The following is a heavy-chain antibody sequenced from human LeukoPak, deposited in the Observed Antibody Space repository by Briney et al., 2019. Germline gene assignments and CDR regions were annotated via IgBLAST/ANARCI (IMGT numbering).Heavy chain of an antibody. V-gene: IGHV3-7*03. CDR3: AKDWSAVAATDY. CDR1: GFTFSNYW. Sequence: PGGSLRLSCEGSGFTFSNYWMGWVRQAPGKGLQWVANIKTDGSEKYYVDSVKGRFTISRDNSKNTLYLQMNSLRAEDTAVYYCAKDWSAVAATDYWGQGTLVTVSS. D-gene: IGHD6-19*01. CDR2: IKTDGSEK. J-gene: IGHJ4*02.